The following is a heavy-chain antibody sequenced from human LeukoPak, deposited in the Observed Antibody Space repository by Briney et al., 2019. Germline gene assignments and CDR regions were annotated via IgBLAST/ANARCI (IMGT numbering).Heavy chain of an antibody. D-gene: IGHD3-16*01. CDR2: IYTTGDT. J-gene: IGHJ4*02. CDR1: GVSISSYY. CDR3: ARATPVGGVRFDY. V-gene: IGHV4-4*09. Sequence: SETLSLTCTVSGVSISSYYWSWIRQPPGKGLEWIGCIYTTGDTRYTPSLKSRVTISVDTSKNQFSLKLSSVTAADTAVYYCARATPVGGVRFDYWGQGTLVTVSS.